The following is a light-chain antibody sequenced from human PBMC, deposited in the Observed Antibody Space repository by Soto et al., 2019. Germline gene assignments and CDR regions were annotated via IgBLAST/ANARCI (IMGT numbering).Light chain of an antibody. V-gene: IGKV1-39*01. CDR2: AAS. CDR1: QSISTY. CDR3: QQSYSTPRT. Sequence: DIQMTQSPSSLSASVGDRVTITCRASQSISTYLNWYQQKVGKAPKLLLYAASSLQRGVPSRFSGSGSGTDFTLTISSLQPEDFATDYGQQSYSTPRTFGQGTKLEIK. J-gene: IGKJ2*02.